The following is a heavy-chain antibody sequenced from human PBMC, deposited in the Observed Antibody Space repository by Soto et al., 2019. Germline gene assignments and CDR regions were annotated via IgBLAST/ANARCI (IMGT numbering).Heavy chain of an antibody. D-gene: IGHD3-3*01. V-gene: IGHV1-3*01. CDR1: GYTFTSYA. Sequence: ASVKVSCKASGYTFTSYAMHWVRQAPGQRLEWMGWINAGNGNTKYSQKFQGRVTITRDTSASTAYMELSSLRSEDTAVYYCASMNYDLSSGHLANYSYYYGMDVWGQGTTVTVSS. CDR3: ASMNYDLSSGHLANYSYYYGMDV. CDR2: INAGNGNT. J-gene: IGHJ6*02.